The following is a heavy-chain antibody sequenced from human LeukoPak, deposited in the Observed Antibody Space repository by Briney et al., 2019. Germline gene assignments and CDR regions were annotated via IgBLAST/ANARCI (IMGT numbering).Heavy chain of an antibody. Sequence: GGSLRLSCAASEFTFSTYCMHWVRQPPGKGLVWVSRINSDGTNTDYADSVKGPFNISRDNAKNTLYMQMSSLRVDDTAVYYCVREASGVSSSAFDVWGQGTMVTVSS. CDR2: INSDGTNT. J-gene: IGHJ3*01. CDR1: EFTFSTYC. D-gene: IGHD1-26*01. CDR3: VREASGVSSSAFDV. V-gene: IGHV3-74*01.